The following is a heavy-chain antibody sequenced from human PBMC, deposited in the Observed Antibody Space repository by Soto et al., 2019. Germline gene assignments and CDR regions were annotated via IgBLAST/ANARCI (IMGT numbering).Heavy chain of an antibody. D-gene: IGHD1-26*01. CDR1: GGSISTSNW. CDR2: IYHTGNI. J-gene: IGHJ4*02. CDR3: ARRYGSAIDY. Sequence: PSETLSLTCAVSGGSISTSNWWSWIRQPPGKGLEWIGGIYHTGNINYNPSLKSRVTMSVDKSKNQFSLKLSSVTAADTAVYYCARRYGSAIDYWGQGTLVTVSS. V-gene: IGHV4-4*02.